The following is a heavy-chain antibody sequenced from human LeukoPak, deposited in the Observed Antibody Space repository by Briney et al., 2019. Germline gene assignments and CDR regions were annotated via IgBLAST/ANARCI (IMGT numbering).Heavy chain of an antibody. CDR2: IYSGGST. V-gene: IGHV3-53*01. D-gene: IGHD3-9*01. Sequence: GGSLRLSCAASGFTVSSNYMSWVRQAPGKGLEWVSVIYSGGSTYYADSVKGRFTISRDNSKNTLYLQMNSLRAEDTAVYYCARAVDYDILTGYYGLDWFDPWGQGTLVTVSS. CDR3: ARAVDYDILTGYYGLDWFDP. CDR1: GFTVSSNY. J-gene: IGHJ5*02.